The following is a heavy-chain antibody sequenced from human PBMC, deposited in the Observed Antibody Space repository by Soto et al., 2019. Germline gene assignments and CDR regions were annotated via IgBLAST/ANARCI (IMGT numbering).Heavy chain of an antibody. CDR2: IYWDDDK. Sequence: QITLKESGPTLVKPTQTLTLTCTFSGFSLSTSGVGVGWIRQSPGKALEWLALIYWDDDKRYSPSLKRRLTITKDSAKNQVVLTMTNMDPGDKTTYYCARIYCRGGSCYGNDFDYWGQGTLVTVSS. V-gene: IGHV2-5*02. CDR3: ARIYCRGGSCYGNDFDY. D-gene: IGHD2-15*01. J-gene: IGHJ4*02. CDR1: GFSLSTSGVG.